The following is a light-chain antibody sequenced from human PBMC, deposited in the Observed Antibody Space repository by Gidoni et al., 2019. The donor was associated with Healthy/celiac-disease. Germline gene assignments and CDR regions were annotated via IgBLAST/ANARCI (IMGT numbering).Light chain of an antibody. J-gene: IGKJ4*02. CDR3: QQYNNWHPLT. V-gene: IGKV3-15*01. CDR1: QSVSSN. CDR2: GAS. Sequence: ELVMSHSPATLSVSPGERATLSCRASQSVSSNLAWYQQKPGQAPRLLIYGASTRATGSPARFSGSGSGTEFTLTISSLQSEDFAVYYCQQYNNWHPLTFXGXTKVEIK.